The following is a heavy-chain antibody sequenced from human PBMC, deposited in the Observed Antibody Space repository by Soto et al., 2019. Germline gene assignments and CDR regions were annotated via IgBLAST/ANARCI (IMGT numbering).Heavy chain of an antibody. CDR3: AKDVYCGTTGCLRNIVHY. CDR2: MSYDGNNK. D-gene: IGHD2-2*01. V-gene: IGHV3-30*18. J-gene: IGHJ4*02. Sequence: QVQLVESGGGVVQPGRSLRLSCAASGFTFSNYGMHWVRQAPGKGPEWVTIMSYDGNNKFYADSVKGRFTISRDNSKNTLYLKMDSLRAEDTAVYYCAKDVYCGTTGCLRNIVHYWGKGTLVTVSS. CDR1: GFTFSNYG.